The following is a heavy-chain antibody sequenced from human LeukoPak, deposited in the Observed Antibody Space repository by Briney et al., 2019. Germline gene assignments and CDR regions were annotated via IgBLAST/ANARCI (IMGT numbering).Heavy chain of an antibody. V-gene: IGHV4-61*02. Sequence: SQTLSLTCTVSGGSISNITHYWSWIRQPAGKGLEWIGRIYSSGSTNYNPSLKSRVTISVDTSKNQFSLKLSSVTAADTAVYYCARGMWPGFSMDVWGQGTTVTVSS. J-gene: IGHJ6*02. CDR2: IYSSGST. CDR3: ARGMWPGFSMDV. CDR1: GGSISNITHY. D-gene: IGHD2-21*01.